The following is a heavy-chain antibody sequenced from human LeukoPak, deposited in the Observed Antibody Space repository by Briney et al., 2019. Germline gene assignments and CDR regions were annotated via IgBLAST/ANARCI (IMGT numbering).Heavy chain of an antibody. CDR1: GGSFSGYY. D-gene: IGHD1/OR15-1a*01. CDR3: ASGLAKFYRTIPKSYYFDY. J-gene: IGHJ4*02. V-gene: IGHV4-34*01. Sequence: SETLSLTCAVYGGSFSGYYWSWIRQPPGKGLEWIGEINHSGSTNYNPSLKSRVTISVDTSKNQFSLKLSSVTAADTAVYYCASGLAKFYRTIPKSYYFDYWGQGTLVTVSS. CDR2: INHSGST.